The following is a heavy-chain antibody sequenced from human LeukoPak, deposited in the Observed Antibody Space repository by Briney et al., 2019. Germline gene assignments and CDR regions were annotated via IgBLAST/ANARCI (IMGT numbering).Heavy chain of an antibody. CDR2: TYYRSTWYN. CDR3: ARRLTQYDCFDP. Sequence: SQTLSLTCAISGDSDSSNSVTWNWIRHSPSRGLEWLGSTYYRSTWYNDYAVSVRGRITVNPDTSKNQYSLQLNSVTPEDTAVYCCARRLTQYDCFDPWGQGILVTVSS. V-gene: IGHV6-1*01. J-gene: IGHJ5*02. CDR1: GDSDSSNSVT. D-gene: IGHD2-2*01.